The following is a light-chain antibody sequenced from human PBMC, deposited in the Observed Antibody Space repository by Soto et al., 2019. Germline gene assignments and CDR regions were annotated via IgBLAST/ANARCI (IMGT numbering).Light chain of an antibody. J-gene: IGKJ2*01. CDR1: QSVSSSS. CDR2: GAS. CDR3: LQYDNSPLYT. Sequence: EIVLTQSPGTLSLSPGERATLSCRASQSVSSSSLAWYQQKPGQAPRLLIYGASSRAAGISDRFSGSGSGKDFSLNISRLEPEDFAVYYCLQYDNSPLYTFGPGTKVDIK. V-gene: IGKV3-20*01.